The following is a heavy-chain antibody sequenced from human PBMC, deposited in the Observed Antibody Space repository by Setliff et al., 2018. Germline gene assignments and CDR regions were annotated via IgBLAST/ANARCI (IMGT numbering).Heavy chain of an antibody. CDR2: ISWDGGIT. CDR1: GFTFDDYT. J-gene: IGHJ6*02. V-gene: IGHV3-43*01. CDR3: AKDIGSSWYFGYYGMDV. Sequence: GGSLRLSCAASGFTFDDYTMHWVRQAPGKGLEWVSLISWDGGITYYADSVKGRFTISRDNSKNSLYLQMNSRRTEDTALYYCAKDIGSSWYFGYYGMDVWGQGTTVTVSS. D-gene: IGHD6-13*01.